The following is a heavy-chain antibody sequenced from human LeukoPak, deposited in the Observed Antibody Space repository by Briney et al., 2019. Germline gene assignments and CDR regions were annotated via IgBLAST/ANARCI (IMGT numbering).Heavy chain of an antibody. CDR2: INSGRSNI. CDR3: ARDYPSYDY. CDR1: GFTFSSYS. V-gene: IGHV3-21*01. Sequence: GGSLRLSCAASGFTFSSYSMNWVRQAPGKGLEWVVYINSGRSNIYYADSVKGRFTIARDNAKNSLYLQMSSLRDEETAVYYCARDYPSYDYWGEATLITVS. J-gene: IGHJ4*02.